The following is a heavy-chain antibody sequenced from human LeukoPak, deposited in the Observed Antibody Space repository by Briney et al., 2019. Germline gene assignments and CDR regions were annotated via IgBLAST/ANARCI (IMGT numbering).Heavy chain of an antibody. D-gene: IGHD6-13*01. CDR1: GFTFSSYG. V-gene: IGHV3-30*18. CDR3: AKDRAAESVYYGMDV. CDR2: ISYDGSNK. Sequence: GGSLRLSCAASGFTFSSYGMHWVRQAPGKGLEWVAVISYDGSNKYYADSVKGRFTISRDNAKNSLYLQMNSLRAEDTALYYCAKDRAAESVYYGMDVWGQGTTVTVSS. J-gene: IGHJ6*02.